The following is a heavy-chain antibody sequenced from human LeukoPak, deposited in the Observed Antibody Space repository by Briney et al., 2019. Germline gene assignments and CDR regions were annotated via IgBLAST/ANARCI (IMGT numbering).Heavy chain of an antibody. V-gene: IGHV3-53*01. Sequence: PGGSLRLSCAASGFTLSSRYLSWVRQAPGKGLEWVSVIYSGGSTYYADSVKGRFTISRDNSKNTLYLQMNSLRAEDTAVYYCARDRSNYHYWGQGTLVTVSS. CDR2: IYSGGST. CDR3: ARDRSNYHY. CDR1: GFTLSSRY. J-gene: IGHJ4*02. D-gene: IGHD4-11*01.